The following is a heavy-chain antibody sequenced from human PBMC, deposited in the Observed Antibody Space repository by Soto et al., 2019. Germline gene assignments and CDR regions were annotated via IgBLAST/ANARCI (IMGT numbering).Heavy chain of an antibody. D-gene: IGHD3-10*02. CDR1: GGTFNNYA. Sequence: QVLLVQSGPEVKKPGSSVKVSCKASGGTFNNYAINWVRQAPGKGLEWMGGIIPTFGTGNHAQKFQGRVTITADETTTTAYMEHNNLRSEKTDIYDGACFDGPLVRGGQSSHYDMDVWGQGTTVIVSS. V-gene: IGHV1-69*01. CDR3: ACFDGPLVRGGQSSHYDMDV. CDR2: IIPTFGTG. J-gene: IGHJ6*02.